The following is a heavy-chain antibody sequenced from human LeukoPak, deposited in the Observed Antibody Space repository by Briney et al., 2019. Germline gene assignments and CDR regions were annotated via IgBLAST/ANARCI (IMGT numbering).Heavy chain of an antibody. CDR2: ISYDGSNK. CDR1: GFTFSSYG. V-gene: IGHV3-30*18. Sequence: GRSLRLSCAASGFTFSSYGMHWVRQAPGKGLEWVAVISYDGSNKYYADSVKGRFTISRDNSKNTLYLQMNSLRAEDTAVYYCAKETGDDYGDYAGNWFDPWGQGTLVTVSS. CDR3: AKETGDDYGDYAGNWFDP. D-gene: IGHD4-17*01. J-gene: IGHJ5*02.